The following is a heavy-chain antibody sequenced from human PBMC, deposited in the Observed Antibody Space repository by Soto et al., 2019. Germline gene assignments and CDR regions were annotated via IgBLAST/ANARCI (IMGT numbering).Heavy chain of an antibody. V-gene: IGHV6-1*01. Sequence: QTLSLTCAISGDSVSSNSVAWHWIRQSSSRGLEWLGRTYYRSKWYNDYAVSVKGRMTINPDTSKNQFSLQLNSVTPEDTAVYYCARAIAAAGTDWFDPWGQGTLVTVSS. CDR1: GDSVSSNSVA. D-gene: IGHD6-13*01. CDR3: ARAIAAAGTDWFDP. CDR2: TYYRSKWYN. J-gene: IGHJ5*02.